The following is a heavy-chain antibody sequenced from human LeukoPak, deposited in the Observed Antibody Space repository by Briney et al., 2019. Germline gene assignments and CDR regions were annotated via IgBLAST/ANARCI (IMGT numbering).Heavy chain of an antibody. CDR2: INRDGSAT. V-gene: IGHV3-74*01. D-gene: IGHD3-10*01. Sequence: GGSLRLSCAASGFTFSGYWMHWVSQAPGKGLVWVSRINRDGSATNYAGSVKGRFTISRDNAKNTLFLQMSSLRVEDTAVYYCVLHPPYGSGGYTDYWGQGTLVTVSS. J-gene: IGHJ4*02. CDR3: VLHPPYGSGGYTDY. CDR1: GFTFSGYW.